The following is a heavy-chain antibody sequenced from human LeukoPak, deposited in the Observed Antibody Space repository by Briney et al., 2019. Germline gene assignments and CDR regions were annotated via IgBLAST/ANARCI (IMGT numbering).Heavy chain of an antibody. CDR1: GGSFSGYY. V-gene: IGHV4-34*01. CDR2: INHGGST. Sequence: SETLSLTCAVYGGSFSGYYWSWIRQPPGKGLEWIGEINHGGSTNYNPSLKSRVTISVDTSKNQFSLKLSSVTAADTAVYYCARGRGGIAVAGPFDYWGQGTLVTVSS. D-gene: IGHD6-19*01. CDR3: ARGRGGIAVAGPFDY. J-gene: IGHJ4*02.